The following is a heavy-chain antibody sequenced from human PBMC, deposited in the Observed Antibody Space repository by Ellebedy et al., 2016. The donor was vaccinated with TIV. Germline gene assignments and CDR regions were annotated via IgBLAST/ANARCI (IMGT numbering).Heavy chain of an antibody. Sequence: SLKISCAASGFTFDDYAMHWVRQAPGKGLEWVSGISWNSGSIDYADSVKGRFTISRDDAKNSLYLQMNSLRAEDTALYYCTKAAHSSRWFNWFDPWGQGTLVTVSS. V-gene: IGHV3-9*01. CDR1: GFTFDDYA. CDR2: ISWNSGSI. J-gene: IGHJ5*02. D-gene: IGHD6-13*01. CDR3: TKAAHSSRWFNWFDP.